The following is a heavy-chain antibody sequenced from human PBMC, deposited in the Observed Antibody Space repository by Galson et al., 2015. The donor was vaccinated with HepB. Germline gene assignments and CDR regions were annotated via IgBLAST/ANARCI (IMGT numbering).Heavy chain of an antibody. D-gene: IGHD6-19*01. CDR1: GFTFVNYA. J-gene: IGHJ4*02. CDR3: ARDTSSGWKIDY. CDR2: ISSGSSGIT. V-gene: IGHV3-48*01. Sequence: SLRLSCAASGFTFVNYAMNWVRQAPRKGLEWVSYISSGSSGITQYADSVKGRFTISRDNAKNSLYLQMNSLRSEDTAVYYCARDTSSGWKIDYWGQGTLVTVSS.